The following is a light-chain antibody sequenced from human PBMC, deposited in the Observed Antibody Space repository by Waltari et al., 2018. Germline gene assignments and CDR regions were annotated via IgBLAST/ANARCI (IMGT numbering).Light chain of an antibody. J-gene: IGLJ3*02. CDR1: SSDVGGYNY. Sequence: QSALTQPASVSGSPGQSITISCTGTSSDVGGYNYVSWYQQRPGKAPKLRIYEVNNRPSGVSNRLSGSKSGHTASLTISGLQPEDEADYYCSSYRNTNTWVFGGGTKLTVL. CDR3: SSYRNTNTWV. CDR2: EVN. V-gene: IGLV2-14*01.